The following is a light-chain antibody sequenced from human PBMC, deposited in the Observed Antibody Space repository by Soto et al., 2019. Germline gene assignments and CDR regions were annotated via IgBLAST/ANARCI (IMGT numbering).Light chain of an antibody. CDR1: NSNNGSNT. Sequence: QSVLTQPPSASGTPGQRVTISCSGSNSNNGSNTVNWYQQLPGSAPKLLMYSTNQRPSGVPDRFSGSKSGTSASLAISGLQSEDEADYYCAAWDGSLNVVLFGGGTKVTVL. V-gene: IGLV1-44*01. J-gene: IGLJ2*01. CDR2: STN. CDR3: AAWDGSLNVVL.